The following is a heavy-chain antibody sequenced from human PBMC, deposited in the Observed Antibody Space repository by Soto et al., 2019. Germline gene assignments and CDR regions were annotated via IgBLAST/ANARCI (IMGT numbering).Heavy chain of an antibody. V-gene: IGHV2-5*02. CDR1: GFSLSGDGVG. Sequence: QITLKESGPTLVKPTETLTVTCTVSGFSLSGDGVGVGWIRQPPGKALEWLALIYWDDDQRYSPSLKTRLTSTKDASKNQAVLTMTNMDPMDTATYYCAHAYGGTSWPNAAFDIWGQGTVVTVSS. D-gene: IGHD2-21*01. J-gene: IGHJ3*02. CDR3: AHAYGGTSWPNAAFDI. CDR2: IYWDDDQ.